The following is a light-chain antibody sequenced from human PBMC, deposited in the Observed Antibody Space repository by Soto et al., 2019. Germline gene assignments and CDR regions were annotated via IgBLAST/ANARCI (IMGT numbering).Light chain of an antibody. CDR2: GAS. CDR3: QQCGSSPLS. CDR1: QIVSSSY. Sequence: EIVLTQSPGTLSLSPGERATLSCRASQIVSSSYLAWYQQKPGQAPRLLIYGASSRATGIPDRFSGSGSGTDFTLTISRLEPEDFAVYYCQQCGSSPLSFGGGTKVDIK. J-gene: IGKJ4*01. V-gene: IGKV3-20*01.